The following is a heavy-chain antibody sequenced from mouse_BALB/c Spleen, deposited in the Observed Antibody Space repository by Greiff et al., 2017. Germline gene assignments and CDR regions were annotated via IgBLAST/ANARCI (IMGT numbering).Heavy chain of an antibody. CDR1: GFTFSSYT. CDR3: ARQGYDLAWFAY. CDR2: ISNGGGST. V-gene: IGHV5-12-2*01. Sequence: EVQRVESGGGLVQPGGSLKLSCAASGFTFSSYTMSWVRQTPEKRLEWVAYISNGGGSTYYPDTVKGRFTISRDNAKNTLYLQMSSLKSEDTAMYYCARQGYDLAWFAYWGQGTLVTVSA. D-gene: IGHD2-14*01. J-gene: IGHJ3*01.